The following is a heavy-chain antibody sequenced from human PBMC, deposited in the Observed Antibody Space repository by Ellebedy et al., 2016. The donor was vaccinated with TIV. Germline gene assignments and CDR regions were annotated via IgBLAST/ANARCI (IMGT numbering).Heavy chain of an antibody. CDR2: MNPNSGNT. Sequence: ASVKVSXXASGYTFTSYDINWVRQATGQGLEWMGWMNPNSGNTGYAQKFQGRVTMTRNTSISTAYMELSRLRSDDTAVYYCARSPTIFGVVIKWEDYYYMDVWGKGTTVTVSS. J-gene: IGHJ6*03. CDR1: GYTFTSYD. V-gene: IGHV1-8*01. D-gene: IGHD3-3*01. CDR3: ARSPTIFGVVIKWEDYYYMDV.